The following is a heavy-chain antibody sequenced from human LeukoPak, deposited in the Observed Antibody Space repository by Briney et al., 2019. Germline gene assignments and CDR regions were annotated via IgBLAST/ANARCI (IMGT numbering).Heavy chain of an antibody. J-gene: IGHJ4*02. CDR3: ATDYYVSGSYYRLFY. CDR1: GFTFNTYN. Sequence: TGGSLRLSCAASGFTFNTYNMNWVRQAPGKGLVWVSGINSDGGTTTYADSVKGRFTISRDNAKNTLYPQMNNLRAEDTAIYYCATDYYVSGSYYRLFYWGQGTLVTVSS. CDR2: INSDGGTT. D-gene: IGHD3-10*01. V-gene: IGHV3-74*01.